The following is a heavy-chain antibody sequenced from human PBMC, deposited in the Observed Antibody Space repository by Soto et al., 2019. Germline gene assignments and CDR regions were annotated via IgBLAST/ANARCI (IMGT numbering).Heavy chain of an antibody. J-gene: IGHJ4*02. CDR2: INPGGDST. CDR3: ARALAGPFDY. V-gene: IGHV1-46*01. Sequence: QVQLVQSGAEVKKPGASVNISCKSSGYTFSNYYMYWVRQAPGQGLEWMGVINPGGDSTSYTQKXXXXVXXXXXXXXXXXXXEXTGLRSDDTAVYYCARALAGPFDYWGQGTLVTVSS. D-gene: IGHD6-19*01. CDR1: GYTFSNYY.